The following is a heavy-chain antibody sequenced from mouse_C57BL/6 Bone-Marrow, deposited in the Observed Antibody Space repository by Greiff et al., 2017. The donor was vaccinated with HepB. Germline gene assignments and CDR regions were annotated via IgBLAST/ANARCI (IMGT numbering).Heavy chain of an antibody. J-gene: IGHJ4*01. CDR1: GYTFTSYW. V-gene: IGHV1-52*01. CDR2: IDPSDSET. CDR3: ASESNYGGFYAMDY. Sequence: VQLQPPGAELVRPGSSVKLSCKASGYTFTSYWMHWVKQRPIQGLEWIGNIDPSDSETHYNQKFKDKATLTVDKSSSTAYMQLSSLTSEDSAVYYCASESNYGGFYAMDYWGQGTSVTVSS. D-gene: IGHD2-5*01.